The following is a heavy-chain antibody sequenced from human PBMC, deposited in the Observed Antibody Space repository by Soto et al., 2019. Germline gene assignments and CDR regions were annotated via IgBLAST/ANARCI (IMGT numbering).Heavy chain of an antibody. D-gene: IGHD6-19*01. CDR3: AKDRGGFTSGWEFFDS. CDR2: ISGNGGTT. Sequence: EVQLVESGGGLVKPGGSLRLSCAASDFNFASYNMNWVRQAPGKGLEWVASISGNGGTTYYAASGKGRFTFSRDNSKNTLYLQMNNLRGEDTAVYYCAKDRGGFTSGWEFFDSWGQGTLVTLSS. V-gene: IGHV3-23*04. CDR1: DFNFASYN. J-gene: IGHJ4*02.